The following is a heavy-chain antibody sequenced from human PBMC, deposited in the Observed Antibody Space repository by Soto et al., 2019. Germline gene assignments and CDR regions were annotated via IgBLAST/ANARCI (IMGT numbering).Heavy chain of an antibody. D-gene: IGHD1-1*01. CDR1: GYTFSDHY. J-gene: IGHJ4*02. CDR2: IIPNTGGT. CDR3: AIDGLGRTTAFDY. Sequence: QVQLVQSGAEVKKPGASIKISCKTSGYTFSDHYIHWVRQAPGQGLEWMGRIIPNTGGTNYAQKFQDRVTLTRDTSISTAYIEVTRLTSDDTATYFCAIDGLGRTTAFDYWGQGTLVTVSS. V-gene: IGHV1-2*06.